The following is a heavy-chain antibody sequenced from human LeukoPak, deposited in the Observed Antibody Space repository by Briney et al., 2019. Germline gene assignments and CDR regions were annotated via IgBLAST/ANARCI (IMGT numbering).Heavy chain of an antibody. J-gene: IGHJ4*02. D-gene: IGHD6-19*01. V-gene: IGHV3-23*01. Sequence: AISGSGGSTYYADSVKGRFTISRDNSKNTLYLQMNSLRAEDTAVYYCARSPFSIAVYYFDYWGQGTLVTVSS. CDR2: ISGSGGST. CDR3: ARSPFSIAVYYFDY.